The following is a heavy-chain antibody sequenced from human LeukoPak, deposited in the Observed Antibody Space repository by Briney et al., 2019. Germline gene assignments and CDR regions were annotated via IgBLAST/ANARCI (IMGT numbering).Heavy chain of an antibody. Sequence: ASVKVSCKASGYTFTSYDINWVRQATGQGLEWMGWMNPNSGNTGYAQKFQGRVTMTRNTSMSTAYMELSSLRSEDTAVYYCARAYRLSGSYSYGGYWGQGTLVTVSS. CDR2: MNPNSGNT. J-gene: IGHJ4*02. V-gene: IGHV1-8*01. CDR1: GYTFTSYD. D-gene: IGHD1-26*01. CDR3: ARAYRLSGSYSYGGY.